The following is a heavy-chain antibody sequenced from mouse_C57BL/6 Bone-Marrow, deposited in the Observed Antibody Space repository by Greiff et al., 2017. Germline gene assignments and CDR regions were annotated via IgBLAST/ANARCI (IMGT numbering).Heavy chain of an antibody. V-gene: IGHV7-3*01. D-gene: IGHD1-1*01. J-gene: IGHJ3*01. CDR3: ARYGSSYEAWFAY. CDR1: GFTFTDYY. CDR2: IRNKANGYTT. Sequence: EVQGVESGGGLVQPGGSLSLSCAASGFTFTDYYMSWVRQPPGKALEWLGFIRNKANGYTTEYSASVKGRFTISRDNSQSILYLQMNALRAEDSATYYCARYGSSYEAWFAYWGQGTLVTVSA.